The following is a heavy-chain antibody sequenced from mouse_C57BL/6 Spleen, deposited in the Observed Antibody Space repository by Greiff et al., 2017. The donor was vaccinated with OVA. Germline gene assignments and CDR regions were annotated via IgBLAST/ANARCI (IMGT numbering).Heavy chain of an antibody. CDR1: GYAFSSSW. D-gene: IGHD2-3*01. Sequence: QVQLKQSGPELVKPGASVKISCKASGYAFSSSWMNWVKQRPGKGLEWIGRIYPGDGDTNYNGKFKGKATLTADKSSSTAYMQLSSLTSEDSAVYFCAKIGGDGYSYWYVDVWGTGTTVTVSS. CDR2: IYPGDGDT. V-gene: IGHV1-82*01. J-gene: IGHJ1*03. CDR3: AKIGGDGYSYWYVDV.